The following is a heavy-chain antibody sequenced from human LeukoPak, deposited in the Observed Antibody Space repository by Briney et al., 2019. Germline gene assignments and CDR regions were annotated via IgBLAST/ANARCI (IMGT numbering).Heavy chain of an antibody. V-gene: IGHV1-2*02. J-gene: IGHJ4*02. CDR1: GYTFTGYF. CDR3: ARVHATGYFSLDLGY. CDR2: INPNTGGT. Sequence: ASVRVSCKTSGYTFTGYFMHWVRQAPGQGLDWMGWINPNTGGTKYAQKFQGRVTMTRDTSIGTAYMELSTVTSDDTAVYFCARVHATGYFSLDLGYWGQGTLVTVSS. D-gene: IGHD3-9*01.